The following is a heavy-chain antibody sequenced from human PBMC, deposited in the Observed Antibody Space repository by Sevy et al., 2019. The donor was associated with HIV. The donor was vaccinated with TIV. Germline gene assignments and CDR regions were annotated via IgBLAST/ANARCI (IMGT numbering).Heavy chain of an antibody. CDR3: ARCPGHYSIDY. J-gene: IGHJ4*02. D-gene: IGHD2-21*01. V-gene: IGHV3-48*02. CDR1: GFTFNTYS. Sequence: GGSLRLSCAASGFTFNTYSLIWVRQTPGKGLEWLSFIGTAAGVTYYGDSVKGRFTISRDNAKNSLYLQMNSLRDEDTAVYYCARCPGHYSIDYWGQGTLVTVSS. CDR2: IGTAAGVT.